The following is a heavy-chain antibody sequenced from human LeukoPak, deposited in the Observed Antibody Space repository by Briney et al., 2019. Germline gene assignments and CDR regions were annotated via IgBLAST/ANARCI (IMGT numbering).Heavy chain of an antibody. V-gene: IGHV1-2*04. D-gene: IGHD1-1*01. CDR3: ARGNGPGGNDY. J-gene: IGHJ4*02. CDR2: INPNSGGT. Sequence: ASVKVSCKASGYTFTSYGISWVRQAPGQGLEWMGWINPNSGGTNYAQKFQGWVTMTRDTSISTAYMELSRLRSDDTAVYYCARGNGPGGNDYWGQETLVTVSS. CDR1: GYTFTSYG.